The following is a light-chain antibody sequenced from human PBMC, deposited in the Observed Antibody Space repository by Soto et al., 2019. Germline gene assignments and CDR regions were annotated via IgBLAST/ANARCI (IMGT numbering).Light chain of an antibody. V-gene: IGLV2-14*01. J-gene: IGLJ1*01. CDR2: HVT. Sequence: QSALTQPASVSGSLGQSITISCSGTSSDVGAYNYVSWYQQYPGKAPKLMIYHVTDRPSGVSNRFSGSKSGNTASLTISGLQAEDEADYDCCSYTTSNTYVFGTGTKLTVL. CDR3: CSYTTSNTYV. CDR1: SSDVGAYNY.